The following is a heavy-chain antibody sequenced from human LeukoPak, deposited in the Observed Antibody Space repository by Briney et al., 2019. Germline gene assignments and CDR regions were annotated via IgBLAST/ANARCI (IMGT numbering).Heavy chain of an antibody. J-gene: IGHJ5*02. D-gene: IGHD6-13*01. Sequence: GESLKISCKGSGYSLTSYWIVWVRQMPGKGLEWMGIIYPGDSDTRYSPSFQGQVTISADKSISTAYLQWNSLKASDSAIYYCARQGTSTWFWFDPWGQGTLVTVSS. CDR3: ARQGTSTWFWFDP. V-gene: IGHV5-51*01. CDR2: IYPGDSDT. CDR1: GYSLTSYW.